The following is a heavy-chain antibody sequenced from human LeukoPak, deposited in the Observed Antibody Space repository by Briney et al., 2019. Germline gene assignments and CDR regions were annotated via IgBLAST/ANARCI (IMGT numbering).Heavy chain of an antibody. CDR1: VFTLSNYV. CDR2: ISDSYWSK. J-gene: IGHJ4*02. Sequence: GGALRLSFAFSVFTLSNYVMSWLRQAPWKGLEGVAGISDSYWSKKYADSVKGRFNISRDNPKNTLFLQMNSLRAEDTAVYFCAKRGVVIRVVLVGFHKEAYYFESWGQGALVTVSS. D-gene: IGHD3/OR15-3a*01. CDR3: AKRGVVIRVVLVGFHKEAYYFES. V-gene: IGHV3-23*01.